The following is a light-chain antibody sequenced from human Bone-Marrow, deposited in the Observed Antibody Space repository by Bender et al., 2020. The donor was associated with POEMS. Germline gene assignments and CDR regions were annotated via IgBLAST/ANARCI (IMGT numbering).Light chain of an antibody. CDR2: DVS. V-gene: IGLV2-14*03. CDR1: SSDVGGYDY. CDR3: CSYATSDTYV. J-gene: IGLJ1*01. Sequence: QSALTQPASVSGSPGQSITISCTGTSSDVGGYDYVSWYQQHPGKAPKLMICDVSNRPSGVSNRFSGSKSGNTASLTISGLQAEDEADYFCCSYATSDTYVFGGGTKVTVL.